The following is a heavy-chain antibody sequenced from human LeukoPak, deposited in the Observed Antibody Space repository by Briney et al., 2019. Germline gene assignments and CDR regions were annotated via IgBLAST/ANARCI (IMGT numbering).Heavy chain of an antibody. CDR2: INPSVGAP. Sequence: ASVKVSCKASGYTFTDYFIHWVRQAPGQGLEWMGIINPSVGAPRYTQKFQGRITMIRDTSTSTIHMELSSLSSEDTAIYYCARVRDYADYNDAFDIWGQGTMVSVSS. J-gene: IGHJ3*02. CDR1: GYTFTDYF. V-gene: IGHV1-46*01. D-gene: IGHD4-17*01. CDR3: ARVRDYADYNDAFDI.